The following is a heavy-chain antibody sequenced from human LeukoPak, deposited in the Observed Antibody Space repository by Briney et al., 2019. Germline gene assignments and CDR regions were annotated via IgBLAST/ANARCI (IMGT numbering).Heavy chain of an antibody. J-gene: IGHJ4*02. D-gene: IGHD6-19*01. CDR3: ARLYSSGWTPFFDY. V-gene: IGHV4-4*07. CDR2: IYTSGST. Sequence: PSETLSLTCTVSGGSISTYYWNWIRQPAGKGLEWIGRIYTSGSTNYNPSLKSRVTISVDTSKNQFSLKLNSVTAADTAAYYCARLYSSGWTPFFDYWGQGTLVTVSA. CDR1: GGSISTYY.